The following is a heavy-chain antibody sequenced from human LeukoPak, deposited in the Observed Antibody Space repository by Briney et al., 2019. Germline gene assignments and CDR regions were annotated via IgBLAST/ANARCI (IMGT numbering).Heavy chain of an antibody. D-gene: IGHD5-24*01. CDR1: GYTFTSYG. CDR2: ISAYNGNT. J-gene: IGHJ4*02. CDR3: ASLKTDGYFDY. V-gene: IGHV1-18*01. Sequence: GASVKVSCKASGYTFTSYGISWVRQAPGQGLEWVGWISAYNGNTNYAQKFRGRVTMTPDTSTSTAYMELRSLRSDDTAVYYCASLKTDGYFDYWGQGTLVNVSS.